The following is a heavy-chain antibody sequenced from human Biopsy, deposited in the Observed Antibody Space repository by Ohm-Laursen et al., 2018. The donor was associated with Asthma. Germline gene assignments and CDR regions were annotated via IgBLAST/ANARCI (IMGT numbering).Heavy chain of an antibody. J-gene: IGHJ4*02. Sequence: TLSLTCTVSYGSITSGGYYWTWIRQPPGKGLEWIGFIYYRGSTYYNPSLKSRVSISIDTSKNQFSLQFSSVTAADTAVYYCARAQDYYDSRGYYRSFDYWGQGTLVTVSS. D-gene: IGHD3-22*01. CDR3: ARAQDYYDSRGYYRSFDY. CDR1: YGSITSGGYY. V-gene: IGHV4-31*03. CDR2: IYYRGST.